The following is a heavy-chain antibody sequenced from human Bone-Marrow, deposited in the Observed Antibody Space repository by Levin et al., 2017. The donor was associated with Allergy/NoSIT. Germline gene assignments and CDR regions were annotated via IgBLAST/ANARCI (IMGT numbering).Heavy chain of an antibody. CDR3: AKDFRGSVADHFDS. CDR1: GFTFSSYA. Sequence: GESLKISCAASGFTFSSYAMTWVRQAPGKGLEWVSAISGSGDSTYYADSVKGRFTISRDNFKNTLHLQMNSLRVEDTAVYYCAKDFRGSVADHFDSWGQGTLVTVSS. V-gene: IGHV3-23*01. J-gene: IGHJ4*02. D-gene: IGHD6-6*01. CDR2: ISGSGDST.